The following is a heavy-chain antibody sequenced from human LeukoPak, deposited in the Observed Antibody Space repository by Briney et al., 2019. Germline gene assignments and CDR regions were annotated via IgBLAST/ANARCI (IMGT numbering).Heavy chain of an antibody. J-gene: IGHJ4*02. V-gene: IGHV4-34*01. CDR3: ARGRRGSGWYRRVGYYFDY. Sequence: SETLSLTCAVYGGSFSDCYWSWIRQPPGKGLEWIGEINHSGSTNYNPSLKSRVTISVDTSKNQFSLKLSSVTAADTAVYYCARGRRGSGWYRRVGYYFDYWGQGTLVTVSS. D-gene: IGHD6-19*01. CDR2: INHSGST. CDR1: GGSFSDCY.